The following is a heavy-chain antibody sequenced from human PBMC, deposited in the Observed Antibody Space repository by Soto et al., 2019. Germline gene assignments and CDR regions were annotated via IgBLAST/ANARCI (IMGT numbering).Heavy chain of an antibody. D-gene: IGHD2-2*01. CDR3: ASRSPALDY. CDR2: IIPIFGTA. J-gene: IGHJ4*02. Sequence: ASVTVSCTASGGTFSSYAISWVRQAPGQGLEWMGGIIPIFGTANYAQKFQGRVTITADESTSTAYMELSSLRAEDTAVYYCASRSPALDYWGQGTLVTSPQ. CDR1: GGTFSSYA. V-gene: IGHV1-69*13.